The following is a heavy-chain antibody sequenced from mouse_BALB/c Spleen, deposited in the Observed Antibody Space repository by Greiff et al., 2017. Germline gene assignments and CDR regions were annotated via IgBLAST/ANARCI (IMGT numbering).Heavy chain of an antibody. V-gene: IGHV5-6*01. CDR1: GFTFSSYG. D-gene: IGHD2-4*01. Sequence: EVKLMESGGDLVKPGGSLKLSCAASGFTFSSYGMSWVRQTPDKRLEWVATISSGGSYTYYPDSVKGRFTISRDNAKNTLYLQMSSLKSEDTAMYYCARITTGVYAMDYWGQGTSVTVSS. CDR3: ARITTGVYAMDY. J-gene: IGHJ4*01. CDR2: ISSGGSYT.